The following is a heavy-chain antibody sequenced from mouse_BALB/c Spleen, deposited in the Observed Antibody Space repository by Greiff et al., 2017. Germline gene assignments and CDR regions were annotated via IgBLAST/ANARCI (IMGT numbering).Heavy chain of an antibody. CDR1: GYTFTSYY. V-gene: IGHV1S81*02. CDR3: TRSTMITTGLAMDY. Sequence: VQLQQPGAELVKPGASVKLSCKASGYTFTSYYMYWVKQRPGQGLEWIGGINPSNGGTNFNEKCKSKATLTVDKSSSTAYMQLSSLTSEDSAVYYCTRSTMITTGLAMDYWGQGTSVTVSS. D-gene: IGHD2-4*01. CDR2: INPSNGGT. J-gene: IGHJ4*01.